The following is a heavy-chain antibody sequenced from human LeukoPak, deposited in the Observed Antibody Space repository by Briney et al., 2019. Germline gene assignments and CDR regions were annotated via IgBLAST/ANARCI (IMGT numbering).Heavy chain of an antibody. V-gene: IGHV3-23*01. CDR2: ISGSGGST. Sequence: GGSLRFSCAASGFTFSSYAMSWVRQAPGKGLEWVSAISGSGGSTYYADSVKGRFTISRDNSKNTLYLQMNSLRAEDTAVYYCAKGAAYGSGSYYNSHNFDYWGQGTLVTVSS. D-gene: IGHD3-10*01. CDR3: AKGAAYGSGSYYNSHNFDY. J-gene: IGHJ4*02. CDR1: GFTFSSYA.